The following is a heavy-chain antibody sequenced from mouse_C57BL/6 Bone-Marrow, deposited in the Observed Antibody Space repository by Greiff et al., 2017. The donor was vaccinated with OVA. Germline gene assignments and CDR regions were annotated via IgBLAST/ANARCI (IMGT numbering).Heavy chain of an antibody. Sequence: VQLQQSGAELARPGASVKLSCKASGYTFTSYGISWVKQRTGQGLEWIGEIYPRSGNTYSNEKFKGTATLTADKSSSTAYMELRSLTSEDSAVYFCARWRWLPLYYFDYWGQGTTLTVSS. CDR1: GYTFTSYG. D-gene: IGHD2-3*01. CDR2: IYPRSGNT. V-gene: IGHV1-81*01. J-gene: IGHJ2*01. CDR3: ARWRWLPLYYFDY.